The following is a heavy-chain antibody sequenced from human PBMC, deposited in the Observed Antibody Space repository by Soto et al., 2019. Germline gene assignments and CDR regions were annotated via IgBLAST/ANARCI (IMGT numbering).Heavy chain of an antibody. Sequence: DVQLVESGGGLVQPGRSLRLSCAASGFTFNDYAMHWVRQAPGKGLEWVSGISWNSGTIAYADSVKGRFTVSRDNAKNSLYLQMNSLRADDTAVYYCAKDIRRGFSSAWGDWGQGALVTVSS. CDR1: GFTFNDYA. CDR2: ISWNSGTI. V-gene: IGHV3-9*01. CDR3: AKDIRRGFSSAWGD. D-gene: IGHD6-19*01. J-gene: IGHJ4*02.